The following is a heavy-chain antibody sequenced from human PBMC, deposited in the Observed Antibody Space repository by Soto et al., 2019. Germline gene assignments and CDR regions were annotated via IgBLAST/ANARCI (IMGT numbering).Heavy chain of an antibody. D-gene: IGHD1-26*01. CDR3: ARELIVGAACDF. Sequence: SETLSLTCTVSGGSISSYYWRWIRQPPGKGLEWIGYIYYSGSTNYNPSIKSRVTISVDTSKNQFSLKLSSVTAADSAVYYCARELIVGAACDFWGQGTLVTVSS. J-gene: IGHJ4*02. CDR2: IYYSGST. V-gene: IGHV4-59*01. CDR1: GGSISSYY.